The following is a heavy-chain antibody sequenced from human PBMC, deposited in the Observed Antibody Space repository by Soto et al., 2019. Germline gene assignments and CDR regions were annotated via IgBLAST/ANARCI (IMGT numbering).Heavy chain of an antibody. Sequence: QLQLQESGPGLVKPSETLSLTCTVSGGSIGSSSYYWGWIRQPPGKGLEWIGSIYYSGSTYYNPSLKSRVTIPVDTSKNQFPLKLSCVTAADAAVYYCPRLYGMDVWGQGTTVTVSS. J-gene: IGHJ6*02. CDR1: GGSIGSSSYY. CDR3: PRLYGMDV. V-gene: IGHV4-39*01. CDR2: IYYSGST.